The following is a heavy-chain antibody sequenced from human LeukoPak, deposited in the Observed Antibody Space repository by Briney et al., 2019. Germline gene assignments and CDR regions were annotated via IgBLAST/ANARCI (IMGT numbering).Heavy chain of an antibody. Sequence: SETLSLTCTVSGGSISSGSYYWSWIRQPAGKGLEWIGRIYTSGSTNYNPSLKSRVTISVDTSKNQFSLKLSSVTAADTAVYYCARDGGLWFGEQLMDVWGKGTTVTISS. D-gene: IGHD3-10*01. CDR1: GGSISSGSYY. J-gene: IGHJ6*03. V-gene: IGHV4-61*02. CDR3: ARDGGLWFGEQLMDV. CDR2: IYTSGST.